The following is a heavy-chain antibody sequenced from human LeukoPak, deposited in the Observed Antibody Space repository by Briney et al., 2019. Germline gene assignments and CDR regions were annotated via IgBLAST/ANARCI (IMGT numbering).Heavy chain of an antibody. CDR2: IIPIFGTA. V-gene: IGHV1-69*05. CDR1: GGTFSSYA. D-gene: IGHD6-6*01. J-gene: IGHJ5*02. Sequence: ASVKVSCKASGGTFSSYAISWVRQAPGQGLEWMGGIIPIFGTANYAQKFQGRVTITTDESTSTAYMELSSLRSEDTAVYYCARVGYGQLAWVNWFDPWGQGTLVTVSS. CDR3: ARVGYGQLAWVNWFDP.